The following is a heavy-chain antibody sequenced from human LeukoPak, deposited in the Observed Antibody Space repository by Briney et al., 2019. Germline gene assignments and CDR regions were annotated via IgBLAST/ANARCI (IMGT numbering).Heavy chain of an antibody. CDR3: AKYLGSGTSFDD. Sequence: GGSLRLSCAASGFTFSSFAMTWVRQAPGKGLEWVSSISGSGGSTYYADSVQGRFTISRDNSKNTLYLQMNSLRAEDTAVYYCAKYLGSGTSFDDWGQGALVTVSS. CDR1: GFTFSSFA. V-gene: IGHV3-23*01. CDR2: ISGSGGST. J-gene: IGHJ4*02. D-gene: IGHD3-10*01.